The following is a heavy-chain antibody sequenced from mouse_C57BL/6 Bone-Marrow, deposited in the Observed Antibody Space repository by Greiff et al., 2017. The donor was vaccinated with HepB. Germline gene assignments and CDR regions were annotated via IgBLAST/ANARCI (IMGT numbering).Heavy chain of an antibody. D-gene: IGHD1-1*01. CDR3: ARESYYYGSSWYFDV. J-gene: IGHJ1*03. V-gene: IGHV1-52*01. Sequence: QVQLQQPGAELVRPGSSVKLSCKASGYTFTSYWMHWVKQRPIQGLEWIGNIDPSDSETHYNQKFKDKATLTVDKSSSTAYMQLSSLTSEDSAVYYCARESYYYGSSWYFDVWGTGTTVTVSS. CDR2: IDPSDSET. CDR1: GYTFTSYW.